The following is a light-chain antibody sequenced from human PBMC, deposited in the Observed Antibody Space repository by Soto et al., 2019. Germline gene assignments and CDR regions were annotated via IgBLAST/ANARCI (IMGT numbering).Light chain of an antibody. CDR3: QLWDKSSDHVV. Sequence: SYELTQPPSVSEAPGKTARITCGGNKLGSKSVNWYQQRPGQAPVLVIYFDSDRPSGIPEGFSGSNSGNTSTLTTSSVEAGDEDDYFCQLWDKSSDHVVFGGGTKVTVL. CDR2: FDS. J-gene: IGLJ2*01. CDR1: KLGSKS. V-gene: IGLV3-21*04.